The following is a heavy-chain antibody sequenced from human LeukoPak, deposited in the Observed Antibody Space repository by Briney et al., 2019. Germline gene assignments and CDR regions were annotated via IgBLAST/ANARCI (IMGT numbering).Heavy chain of an antibody. CDR3: AHFYDYVWGSYRYVPYFDY. CDR2: IHSDDDK. J-gene: IGHJ4*02. V-gene: IGHV2-5*05. CDR1: GFLLSTSGGG. D-gene: IGHD3-16*02. Sequence: SGPTLVNPTQTLTLTCTFSGFLLSTSGGGVGWIRQPPVKALEWLALIHSDDDKRYVPSLKSRLTITKDTSKNQVVLTMANMDPVDTATYYCAHFYDYVWGSYRYVPYFDYWGQGTLVTVSS.